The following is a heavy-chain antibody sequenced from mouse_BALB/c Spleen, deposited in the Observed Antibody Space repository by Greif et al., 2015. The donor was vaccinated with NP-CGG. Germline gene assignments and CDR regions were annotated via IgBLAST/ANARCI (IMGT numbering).Heavy chain of an antibody. J-gene: IGHJ3*01. D-gene: IGHD1-1*01. CDR1: GLTFSSFG. V-gene: IGHV5-17*02. CDR3: APYYYGSSSAY. Sequence: EVKLEESGGGLVQPGGSRKLSCAASGLTFSSFGMHWVRQAPEKGLEWVAYISSGSSTIYYADTVKGRFTISRDNPKNTLFLQMTSLRSEDTAMYYCAPYYYGSSSAYWGQGTLVTVSA. CDR2: ISSGSSTI.